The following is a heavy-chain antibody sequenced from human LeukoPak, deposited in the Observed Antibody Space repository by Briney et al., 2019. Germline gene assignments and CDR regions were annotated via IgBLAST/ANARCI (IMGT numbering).Heavy chain of an antibody. CDR3: AKDWTPHNRVYDCLDA. V-gene: IGHV3-23*01. Sequence: GGSLRLPCAASGFTFRSYAIYWVRQAPGKGLEWVSGISGSGGDTYFADSVKGRFTISRDNSRNTVFLQMDSLRAEDTAVYYCAKDWTPHNRVYDCLDAWGQGTQVTVSS. D-gene: IGHD3-16*01. CDR2: ISGSGGDT. CDR1: GFTFRSYA. J-gene: IGHJ5*02.